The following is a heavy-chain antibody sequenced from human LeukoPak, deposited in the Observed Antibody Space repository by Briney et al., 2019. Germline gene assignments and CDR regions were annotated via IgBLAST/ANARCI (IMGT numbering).Heavy chain of an antibody. V-gene: IGHV4-39*01. J-gene: IGHJ4*02. CDR3: ASARDFGWEGICN. CDR2: IYHSGTT. CDR1: GGSITSSNYY. D-gene: IGHD6-19*01. Sequence: PSETLSLTCTVSGGSITSSNYYWGWIRQPPGKGLEWIGSIYHSGTTYYNPSLKSRVTISVDTSKNQFSLKLRSVTAADTAVYYCASARDFGWEGICNWGQGTLVTVSS.